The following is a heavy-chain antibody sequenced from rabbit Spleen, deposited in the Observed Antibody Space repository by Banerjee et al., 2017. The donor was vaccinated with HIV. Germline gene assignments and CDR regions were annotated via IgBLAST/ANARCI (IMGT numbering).Heavy chain of an antibody. J-gene: IGHJ4*01. CDR2: IYTSSGNT. D-gene: IGHD1-1*01. CDR1: GLDFSSYYY. Sequence: QSLEESGGDLVKPGASLTLTCTASGLDFSSYYYMCWVRQAPGKGLEWIGCIYTSSGNTYYASWAKGRFTISKTSSTTVTLRMTSLTAADRATYFCARDLLGVIGWNFNLWGQGTLVTVS. V-gene: IGHV1S40*01. CDR3: ARDLLGVIGWNFNL.